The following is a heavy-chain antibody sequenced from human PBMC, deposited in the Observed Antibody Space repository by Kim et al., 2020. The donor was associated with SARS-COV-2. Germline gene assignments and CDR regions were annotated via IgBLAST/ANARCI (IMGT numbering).Heavy chain of an antibody. D-gene: IGHD6-19*01. J-gene: IGHJ5*02. CDR3: SVPPAVAAP. Sequence: SPSYADSVQGLFTISRDNAKNTLYLQMNSLRAEDTAVYYCSVPPAVAAPWGQGTLVTVSS. V-gene: IGHV3-74*01. CDR2: SP.